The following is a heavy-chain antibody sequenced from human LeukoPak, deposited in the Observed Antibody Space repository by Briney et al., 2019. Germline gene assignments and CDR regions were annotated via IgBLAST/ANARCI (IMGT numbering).Heavy chain of an antibody. V-gene: IGHV4-34*01. CDR1: GGSFSGYY. CDR3: ARLTKNDSGTYRFGKKKRGYMDV. J-gene: IGHJ6*03. CDR2: MNHSGST. Sequence: SETLSLTCAVYGGSFSGYYWSWIRQPPGKGREWIGEMNHSGSTNYNPSLKSRVTISVDTSKNQFSLKLSSVTAADTAVYYCARLTKNDSGTYRFGKKKRGYMDVWGKGTTVTISS. D-gene: IGHD3-10*01.